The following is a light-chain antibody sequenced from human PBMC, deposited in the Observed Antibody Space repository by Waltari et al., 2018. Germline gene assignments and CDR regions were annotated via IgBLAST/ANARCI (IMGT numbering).Light chain of an antibody. Sequence: DIQMTQSPSSLSASVGDRVTITCRANQDITNSLTWYQPKPRKGPKVLLFSGSRLERRVPSTFRRSGFGTDYTLNIRSLQPGDFGTYYCQQYYSTPWFCQGNQVEIK. V-gene: IGKV1-NL1*01. CDR2: SGS. CDR3: QQYYSTPW. J-gene: IGKJ1*01. CDR1: QDITNS.